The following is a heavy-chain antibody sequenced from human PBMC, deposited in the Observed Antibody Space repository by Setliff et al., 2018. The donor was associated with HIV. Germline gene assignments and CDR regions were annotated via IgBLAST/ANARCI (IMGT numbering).Heavy chain of an antibody. CDR3: ARPRLRGSGAFDI. CDR2: IYYSGTT. CDR1: GDSISSSTFY. D-gene: IGHD2-21*01. J-gene: IGHJ3*02. Sequence: SETLSLTCTVSGDSISSSTFYWGWIRQPPGKGLEWIGSIYYSGTTYYNPSLKSRVAISVDMSKNQFSLKLGSVTAADTAVYYCARPRLRGSGAFDIWGQGTMVTVS. V-gene: IGHV4-39*01.